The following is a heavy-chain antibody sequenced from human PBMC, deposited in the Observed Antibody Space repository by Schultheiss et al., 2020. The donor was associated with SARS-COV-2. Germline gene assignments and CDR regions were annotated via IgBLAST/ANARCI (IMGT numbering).Heavy chain of an antibody. CDR3: AREYSSSWYVSDY. Sequence: GGSLRLSCAASGFTFSSYGMHWVRQAPGKGLEWVAVISYDGSNKYYADSVKGRFTISRDNPKNTLYLQMNSLRAEDTAVYYCAREYSSSWYVSDYWGQGTLVTVSS. V-gene: IGHV3-33*05. CDR2: ISYDGSNK. D-gene: IGHD6-13*01. CDR1: GFTFSSYG. J-gene: IGHJ4*02.